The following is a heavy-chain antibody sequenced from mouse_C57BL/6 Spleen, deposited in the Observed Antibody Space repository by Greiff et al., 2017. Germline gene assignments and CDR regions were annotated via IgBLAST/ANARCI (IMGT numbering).Heavy chain of an antibody. Sequence: EVNLVESGGGLVKPGGSLKLSCAASGFTFSSYAMSWVRQTPEKRLEWVATISDGGSYTYYPDNVKGRFTISRDNAKNNLYLQMSHLKSEDTAMYYCARENDYDDTYWGQGTLVTVSA. CDR3: ARENDYDDTY. CDR1: GFTFSSYA. V-gene: IGHV5-4*01. J-gene: IGHJ3*01. CDR2: ISDGGSYT. D-gene: IGHD2-4*01.